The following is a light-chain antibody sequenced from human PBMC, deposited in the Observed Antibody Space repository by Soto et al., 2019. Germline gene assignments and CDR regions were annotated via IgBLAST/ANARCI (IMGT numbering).Light chain of an antibody. J-gene: IGKJ3*01. V-gene: IGKV1-33*01. CDR1: QHISTY. Sequence: DIQMTQSPSSLSASVGDRVTITCQASQHISTYLNWFQQKPGKAPELLIYDASNLVPGVPSRFSGSGAGTDFTFTISSLQREDIATYYWQQYDDLPPTFGPGTKVDIK. CDR3: QQYDDLPPT. CDR2: DAS.